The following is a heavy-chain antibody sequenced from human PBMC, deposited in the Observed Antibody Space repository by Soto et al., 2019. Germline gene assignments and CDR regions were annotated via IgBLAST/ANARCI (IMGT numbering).Heavy chain of an antibody. Sequence: QVQLVESGGGLVKPGGSLRLSCAASGFTFSDFYMTWIRQAPGKGLEWISYISTTSTHTNYADSVKGRFTVSRDNANNSLYLEMNDRRGDDPAVYFCARDRDTYGHGFFDFGGRGALVTVSS. CDR1: GFTFSDFY. CDR3: ARDRDTYGHGFFDF. V-gene: IGHV3-11*05. CDR2: ISTTSTHT. J-gene: IGHJ4*02. D-gene: IGHD5-18*01.